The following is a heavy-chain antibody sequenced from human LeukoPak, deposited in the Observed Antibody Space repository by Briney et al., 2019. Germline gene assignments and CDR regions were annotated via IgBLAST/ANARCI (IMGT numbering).Heavy chain of an antibody. CDR3: AGTEQLGSALLPAIDY. J-gene: IGHJ4*02. Sequence: SETLSLTRTVSGGSISSSSYYWGWIRQPPGKGLEWIGSIYYSGSTYYNPSLKSRVTISVDTSKNQFSLKLSSVTAADTAVYYCAGTEQLGSALLPAIDYWGQGTLVTVSS. CDR2: IYYSGST. V-gene: IGHV4-39*07. D-gene: IGHD2-2*01. CDR1: GGSISSSSYY.